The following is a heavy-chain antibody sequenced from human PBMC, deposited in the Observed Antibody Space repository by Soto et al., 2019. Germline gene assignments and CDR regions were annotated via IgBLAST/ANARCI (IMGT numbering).Heavy chain of an antibody. J-gene: IGHJ5*02. CDR2: ISARGDNT. V-gene: IGHV3-23*01. D-gene: IGHD2-2*01. CDR1: GFTFSRHA. Sequence: EVQLLDSGGGLVQPGGSLRLSRAASGFTFSRHAMTWVRQAPRKGLEWVSGISARGDNTYYADSVKGRFTISRDNSKNMVYLQMNSLRAEDSAIYYCVKVAGYLGVVVPVASDWFDPWGQGTQVTVSS. CDR3: VKVAGYLGVVVPVASDWFDP.